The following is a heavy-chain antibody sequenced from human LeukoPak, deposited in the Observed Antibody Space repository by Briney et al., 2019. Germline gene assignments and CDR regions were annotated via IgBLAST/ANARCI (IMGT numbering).Heavy chain of an antibody. V-gene: IGHV4-59*08. D-gene: IGHD4/OR15-4a*01. J-gene: IGHJ3*02. CDR1: GGSMSDYY. Sequence: SETLSLTCTVSGGSMSDYYWGWIRQPPGKRLEWIGHIYYSGSAYYNPSLKSRVTISVDTSKNQFSLKLSSVTAADTAVYYCARQDYRRAFDIWGQGTMVTVSS. CDR3: ARQDYRRAFDI. CDR2: IYYSGSA.